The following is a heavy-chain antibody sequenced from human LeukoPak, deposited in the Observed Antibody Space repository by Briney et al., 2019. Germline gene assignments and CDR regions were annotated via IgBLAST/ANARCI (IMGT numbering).Heavy chain of an antibody. V-gene: IGHV1-18*01. Sequence: GASVKVSCNASGYTFTSYGISWVRQAPGQGLEWMGWVSAYNGNTNYAQKLQGRVTMTTDTSTSTAYMELRSLRSDDTAVYYCARDSGHFWGTMIVVVITDDAFDIWGQGTMVTVSS. J-gene: IGHJ3*02. CDR2: VSAYNGNT. CDR3: ARDSGHFWGTMIVVVITDDAFDI. D-gene: IGHD3-22*01. CDR1: GYTFTSYG.